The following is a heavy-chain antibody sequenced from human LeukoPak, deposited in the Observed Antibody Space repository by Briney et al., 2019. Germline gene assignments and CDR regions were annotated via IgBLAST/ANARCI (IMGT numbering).Heavy chain of an antibody. CDR3: AQGICGSDCQYYYYMDV. CDR1: GFTFRDYS. Sequence: GGSLRLSCAASGFTFRDYSMVWVRQAPGKGLEWVSSISPMSGKRYYADSMRGRFTISRDNAKNSLYLETNSLRAEDTAVYYCAQGICGSDCQYYYYMDVWGKGTTVSVSS. CDR2: ISPMSGKR. V-gene: IGHV3-21*01. J-gene: IGHJ6*03. D-gene: IGHD2-21*02.